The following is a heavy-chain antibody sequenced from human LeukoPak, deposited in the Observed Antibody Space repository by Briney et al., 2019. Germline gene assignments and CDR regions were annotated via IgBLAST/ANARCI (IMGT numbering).Heavy chain of an antibody. J-gene: IGHJ4*02. CDR3: ARQPTADCSSTICYTDY. V-gene: IGHV4-39*01. CDR2: IYYSGTT. Sequence: SETLSLTCTVSGGSISSSGYYWGWIRQPPGKGLEWIGSIYYSGTTYYSLSLRSRVTISVDTSKNQFSLNLSSVTAADTAVYYCARQPTADCSSTICYTDYWGQGTLVTLSS. D-gene: IGHD2-2*02. CDR1: GGSISSSGYY.